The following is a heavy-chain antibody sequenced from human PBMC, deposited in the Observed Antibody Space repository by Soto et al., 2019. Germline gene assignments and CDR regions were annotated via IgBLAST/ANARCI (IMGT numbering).Heavy chain of an antibody. D-gene: IGHD3-16*01. Sequence: QITLKKSGPTLVKPTQTLTLTFTFSGFSLNTTAVGVCWIRQRPGKGLQCLALIYWANDKRYNPSLKTRLTIPKDTSKHQVVLKVTNMERVDTATYFCAHREGDYYVWGSYKAAFDIWWQGTIVTVSS. CDR2: IYWANDK. CDR3: AHREGDYYVWGSYKAAFDI. J-gene: IGHJ3*02. CDR1: GFSLNTTAVG. V-gene: IGHV2-5*02.